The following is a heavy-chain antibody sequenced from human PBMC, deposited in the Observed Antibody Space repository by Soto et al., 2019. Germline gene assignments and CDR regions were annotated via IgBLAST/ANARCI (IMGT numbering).Heavy chain of an antibody. D-gene: IGHD2-2*01. Sequence: GGSLRLSCAASGFTFSSYGMHWVRQAPGKGLEWVAVISYDGSNKYYADSVKGRFTISRDNSKNTLYLQMNSLRAEDTAVYYCAKDHRFIVVVPAATYGMDVWGQGTTVTVSS. J-gene: IGHJ6*02. CDR3: AKDHRFIVVVPAATYGMDV. CDR1: GFTFSSYG. CDR2: ISYDGSNK. V-gene: IGHV3-30*18.